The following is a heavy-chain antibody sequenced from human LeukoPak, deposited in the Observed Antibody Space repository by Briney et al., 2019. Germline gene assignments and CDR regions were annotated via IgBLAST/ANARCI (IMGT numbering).Heavy chain of an antibody. V-gene: IGHV1-3*01. Sequence: ASVKVSCKASGFTFTRSGVQWVRQARGQRLEWIGWIVVGNGNTKYSQKFQGRVTITRDTSASTAYMELSSLRSEDTAVYYCARDRVVPAAMGFDYWGQGTLVTVSS. J-gene: IGHJ4*02. CDR1: GFTFTRSG. CDR2: IVVGNGNT. CDR3: ARDRVVPAAMGFDY. D-gene: IGHD2-2*01.